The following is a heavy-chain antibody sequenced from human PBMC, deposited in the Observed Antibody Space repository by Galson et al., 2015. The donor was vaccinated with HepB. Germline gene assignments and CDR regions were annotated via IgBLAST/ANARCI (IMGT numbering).Heavy chain of an antibody. D-gene: IGHD2-2*01. CDR1: GYTFTSYG. CDR3: ARGGHSTPMDV. V-gene: IGHV1-18*01. J-gene: IGHJ6*04. Sequence: SCKASGYTFTSYGITWVRQAPGQGLEWMGWITAYSGNTIYAQKLQGRLTMTTDTSTSTAYMELRSLRSDDTAVYYCARGGHSTPMDVWGKGTTVTVSS. CDR2: ITAYSGNT.